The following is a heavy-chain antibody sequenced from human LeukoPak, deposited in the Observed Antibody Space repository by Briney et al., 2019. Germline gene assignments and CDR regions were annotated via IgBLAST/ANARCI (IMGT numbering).Heavy chain of an antibody. CDR3: AREWELRSWFDP. CDR2: INPNSGGT. V-gene: IGHV1-2*06. J-gene: IGHJ5*02. CDR1: GYTFTGYY. Sequence: ASVKVSCKASGYTFTGYYMQWMRQAPGQGLEWMGRINPNSGGTNYAQKFQGRVTMTRDTSISTAYMELSRLRSDDTAVYYCAREWELRSWFDPWGQGTLVTVSS. D-gene: IGHD1-26*01.